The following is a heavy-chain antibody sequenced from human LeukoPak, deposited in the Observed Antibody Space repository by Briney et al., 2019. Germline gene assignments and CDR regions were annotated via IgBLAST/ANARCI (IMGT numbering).Heavy chain of an antibody. J-gene: IGHJ5*02. V-gene: IGHV1-2*02. CDR3: ARKVELMFDP. D-gene: IGHD1-7*01. CDR2: INLNSGGT. CDR1: GYTFTDYY. Sequence: ASVKVSCKASGYTFTDYYMHWVRQAPGQGLEWMGWINLNSGGTNFAQRFQGRVTMTRDTSISTAYMELSRLRSDDTAVYYCARKVELMFDPWGQGTLVTVSS.